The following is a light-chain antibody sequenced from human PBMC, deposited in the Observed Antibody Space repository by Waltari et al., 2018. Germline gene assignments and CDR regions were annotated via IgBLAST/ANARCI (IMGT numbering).Light chain of an antibody. J-gene: IGLJ2*01. V-gene: IGLV2-8*01. Sequence: QSALTQPPSASGSPGHSVTISCTGTSNDVGAFDYVSWYQQHPGKAPKVVISEVTKRPSGVPDRFSGSMSGNTAFLTVSGLQPEDEANYYCSSYAGTNNFVVFGGGTKLTVL. CDR1: SNDVGAFDY. CDR2: EVT. CDR3: SSYAGTNNFVV.